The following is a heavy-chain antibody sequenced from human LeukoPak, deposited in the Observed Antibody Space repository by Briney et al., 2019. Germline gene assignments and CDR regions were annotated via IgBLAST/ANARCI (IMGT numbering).Heavy chain of an antibody. D-gene: IGHD3-10*01. CDR2: IYHSGST. CDR3: ARTRFGELLDY. Sequence: SETLSLTCTVSGGSISSGGYYWSWIRQPPGKGLEWIGYIYHSGSTYYNPSLKSRVTISVDRSKNQFSLKLSSVTAADTAVYYCARTRFGELLDYWGQGTLVTVSS. CDR1: GGSISSGGYY. J-gene: IGHJ4*02. V-gene: IGHV4-30-2*01.